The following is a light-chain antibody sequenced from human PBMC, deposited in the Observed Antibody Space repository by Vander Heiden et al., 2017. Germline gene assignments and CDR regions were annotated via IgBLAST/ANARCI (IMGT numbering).Light chain of an antibody. CDR3: QLWDSGTDHMV. CDR2: DDS. CDR1: NIGRKS. Sequence: SYVLTQPPSVSVAPGQTASLTCGGSNIGRKSVHWYQQKPGQAPVLVVCDDSDRPSGIPERFSGSNSGNSATLTINRVEAGDEADYYCQLWDSGTDHMVFGGGTKLTVL. V-gene: IGLV3-21*02. J-gene: IGLJ3*02.